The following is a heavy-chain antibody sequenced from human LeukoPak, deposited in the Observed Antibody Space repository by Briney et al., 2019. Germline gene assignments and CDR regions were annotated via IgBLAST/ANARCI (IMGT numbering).Heavy chain of an antibody. CDR1: GGSISDYS. V-gene: IGHV4-59*08. D-gene: IGHD2-8*01. CDR2: FYYSGST. CDR3: ARHVYCTNGICSDY. Sequence: SETLSLTCTVSGGSISDYSWNWIRQPPGGGLEWIGNFYYSGSTNYNPSLKSRVTMSIDTSKKQFSLKLRSVTAADTAVYYCARHVYCTNGICSDYWGQGTLVIVFS. J-gene: IGHJ4*02.